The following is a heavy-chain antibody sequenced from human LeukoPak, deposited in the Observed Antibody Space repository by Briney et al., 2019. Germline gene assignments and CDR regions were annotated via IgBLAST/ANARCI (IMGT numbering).Heavy chain of an antibody. CDR3: ATPPHTTNYDDAFDI. V-gene: IGHV7-4-1*02. J-gene: IGHJ3*02. CDR2: INTNTGNP. D-gene: IGHD3-3*01. CDR1: GYTFTSYG. Sequence: GASVKVSCKSSGYTFTSYGISWVRQAPGQGLEWLGWINTNTGNPTYAQGFTGRFVFSLDTSVSTAYLQISSLKAEDTAVYYCATPPHTTNYDDAFDIWGQGTMVTVSS.